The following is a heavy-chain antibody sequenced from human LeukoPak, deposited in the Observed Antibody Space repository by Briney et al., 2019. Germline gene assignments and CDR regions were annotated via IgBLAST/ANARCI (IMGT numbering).Heavy chain of an antibody. CDR2: ISAYNGNT. CDR3: ALDGSGSYSGGYFDY. CDR1: GYTFTSYG. D-gene: IGHD3-10*01. Sequence: ASVKVSCKASGYTFTSYGISWVRQAPGQGLEWMGWISAYNGNTNYAQKLQGRVTMTTDTSTGTAYMELSRLRSDDTAVYYCALDGSGSYSGGYFDYWGQGTLVTVSS. V-gene: IGHV1-18*01. J-gene: IGHJ4*02.